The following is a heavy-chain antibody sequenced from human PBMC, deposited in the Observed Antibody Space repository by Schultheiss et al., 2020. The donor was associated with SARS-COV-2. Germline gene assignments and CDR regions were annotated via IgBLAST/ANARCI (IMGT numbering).Heavy chain of an antibody. CDR2: ISGSGGST. D-gene: IGHD6-19*01. CDR3: AKDFVGYSSGWYVFDY. J-gene: IGHJ4*02. V-gene: IGHV3-23*01. Sequence: GGSLRLSCAASGFTFSSYAMSWVRQAPGKGLEWVSAISGSGGSTYYADSVKGRFTISRDNSKNTLYLQMNSPRAEDTAVYYCAKDFVGYSSGWYVFDYWGQGTLVTVSS. CDR1: GFTFSSYA.